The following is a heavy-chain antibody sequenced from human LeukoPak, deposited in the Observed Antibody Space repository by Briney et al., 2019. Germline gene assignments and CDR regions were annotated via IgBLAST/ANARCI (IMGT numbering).Heavy chain of an antibody. CDR1: GFTFSSYG. Sequence: GGSLRLSCAASGFTFSSYGMHWVRQAPGKGLEWVSFIRYDGSNKYYADSVKGRFTISRDNSKNTLYLQMNSLRAGDTAVYYCAKESESYDSSGSTFDYWGQGSLVTVSS. V-gene: IGHV3-30*02. J-gene: IGHJ4*02. D-gene: IGHD3-22*01. CDR2: IRYDGSNK. CDR3: AKESESYDSSGSTFDY.